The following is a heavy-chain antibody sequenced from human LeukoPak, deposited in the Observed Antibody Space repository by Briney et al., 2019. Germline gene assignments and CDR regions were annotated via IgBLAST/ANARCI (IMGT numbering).Heavy chain of an antibody. CDR3: ASRITRVRGVIPHGWFDP. V-gene: IGHV4-39*07. CDR2: IYYSGST. J-gene: IGHJ5*02. CDR1: GCSISSSSYC. Sequence: PSETLSLTCIVSGCSISSSSYCWGWIRQPPGKGLEWIGSIYYSGSTYYNPSLKSRVTISVDTSKNQFSLKLSSVTAADTAVYYCASRITRVRGVIPHGWFDPWGQGTLVTVSS. D-gene: IGHD3-10*01.